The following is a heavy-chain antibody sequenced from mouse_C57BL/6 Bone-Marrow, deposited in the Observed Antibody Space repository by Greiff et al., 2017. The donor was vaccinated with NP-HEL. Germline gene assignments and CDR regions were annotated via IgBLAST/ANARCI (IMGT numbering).Heavy chain of an antibody. V-gene: IGHV1-72*01. CDR3: ARASSDPYYFDD. CDR2: IDPNSGGT. CDR1: GYTFTSYW. Sequence: VQLQQPGAELVKPGSSFNLSFHSSGYTFTSYWMHWVKQRPGRGLEWIGRIDPNSGGTKYNEKFKSKATLTVDKPSSTASMPLSRLTSEDSAVYDCARASSDPYYFDDWGQGTTLTVSS. D-gene: IGHD6-1*01. J-gene: IGHJ2*01.